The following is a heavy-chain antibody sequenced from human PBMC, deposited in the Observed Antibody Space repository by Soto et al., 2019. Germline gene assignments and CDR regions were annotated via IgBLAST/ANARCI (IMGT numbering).Heavy chain of an antibody. J-gene: IGHJ4*02. CDR1: GGSITSGGYC. CDR3: ARDGDYYGSGSPPLLSS. CDR2: IYYSGST. D-gene: IGHD3-10*01. V-gene: IGHV4-31*03. Sequence: QVQLQESGPGLVKPSQTLSLTCSVSGGSITSGGYCWTWIRQHPVKGLEWMGHIYYSGSTSYNPSLKTRVTISIDTSNNQFSLKLTSVAAADTAVYYCARDGDYYGSGSPPLLSSWGQGTLVTVSS.